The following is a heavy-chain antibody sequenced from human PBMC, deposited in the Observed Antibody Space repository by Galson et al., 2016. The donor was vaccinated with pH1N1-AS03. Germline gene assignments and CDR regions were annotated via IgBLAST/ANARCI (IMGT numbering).Heavy chain of an antibody. J-gene: IGHJ4*02. CDR2: INPISGGT. Sequence: SVKVSCKASGYNFMDYYIHWVRQAPGQGLEWMGWINPISGGTNYVQKFQGWVTMTRDTSITTAYMELRSDDSAVYYCARGGFLDREGYFDHWGQGTLVTVSS. V-gene: IGHV1-2*04. CDR1: GYNFMDYY. CDR3: ARGGFLDREGYFDH. D-gene: IGHD3/OR15-3a*01.